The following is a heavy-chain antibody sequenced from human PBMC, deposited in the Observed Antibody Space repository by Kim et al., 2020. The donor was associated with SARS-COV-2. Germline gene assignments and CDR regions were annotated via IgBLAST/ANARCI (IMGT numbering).Heavy chain of an antibody. D-gene: IGHD3-22*01. Sequence: GGSLRLSCAASGFTFSSYSMNWVRQAPGKGLEWVSSISSSSSYIYYADSVKGRFTISRDNAKNSLYLQMNSLRAEYTAGYYCARDDAPTYYYDSSGEPQKYFQHCGPGTLLTVSS. J-gene: IGHJ1*01. CDR1: GFTFSSYS. CDR3: ARDDAPTYYYDSSGEPQKYFQH. V-gene: IGHV3-21*01. CDR2: ISSSSSYI.